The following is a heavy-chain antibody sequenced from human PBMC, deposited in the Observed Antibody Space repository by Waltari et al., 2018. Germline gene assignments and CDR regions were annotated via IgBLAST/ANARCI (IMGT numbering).Heavy chain of an antibody. Sequence: EVQLVESGGGLVQPGGSLRLSCAASGFTFSSYWMSWVRQAPGKGLEWVANIKQDGSEKYYVDSVKGRFTISRDNAKNSLYLQMNSLRAEDTAVYYCARDPLKVTMIHHYYMDVWGKGTTVTVSS. CDR2: IKQDGSEK. CDR3: ARDPLKVTMIHHYYMDV. D-gene: IGHD3-22*01. CDR1: GFTFSSYW. J-gene: IGHJ6*03. V-gene: IGHV3-7*01.